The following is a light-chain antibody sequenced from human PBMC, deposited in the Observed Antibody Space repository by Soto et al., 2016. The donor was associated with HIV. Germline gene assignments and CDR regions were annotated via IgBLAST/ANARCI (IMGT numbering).Light chain of an antibody. CDR1: QDITNY. Sequence: DIQMTQSPSSLSASVGDRVTLTCRASQDITNYLAWFQLKPGKAPRALIYAASNLQSGVPSRFSGSGSGTDFTLTINSLQPEDFATYFCLQTYSTPLTFGGGPRWRSN. V-gene: IGKV1-16*01. CDR2: AAS. CDR3: LQTYSTPLT. J-gene: IGKJ4*01.